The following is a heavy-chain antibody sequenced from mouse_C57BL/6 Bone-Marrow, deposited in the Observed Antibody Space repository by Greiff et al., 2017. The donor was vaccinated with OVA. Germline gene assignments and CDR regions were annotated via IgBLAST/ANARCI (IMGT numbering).Heavy chain of an antibody. D-gene: IGHD1-1*01. Sequence: VQLQQPGAELVMPGASVKLSCKASGYTFTSYWMHWVKQRPGQGLEWIGEIDPSDSYTNYNQKFKGKSTLTVDKSSSTAYMQLSSLTSEDSAVYYCAREIATVVAGDYWGQGTTLTVSS. V-gene: IGHV1-69*01. CDR2: IDPSDSYT. CDR3: AREIATVVAGDY. J-gene: IGHJ2*01. CDR1: GYTFTSYW.